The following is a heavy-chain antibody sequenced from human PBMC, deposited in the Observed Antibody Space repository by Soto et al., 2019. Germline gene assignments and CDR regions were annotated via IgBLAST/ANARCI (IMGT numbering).Heavy chain of an antibody. CDR1: GFSLSTSGVG. V-gene: IGHV2-5*02. J-gene: IGHJ1*01. CDR3: AHTRAIVVIVAEDEYFQH. Sequence: SGPTLVNPTQTLTLTCTFSGFSLSTSGVGVGWIRQPPGKGLEWLALIYWDDDKRYSPSLKSRLTITKDTSKNQVVLTMTNVDPADTATYYCAHTRAIVVIVAEDEYFQHWGQGTLVTVSS. D-gene: IGHD3-22*01. CDR2: IYWDDDK.